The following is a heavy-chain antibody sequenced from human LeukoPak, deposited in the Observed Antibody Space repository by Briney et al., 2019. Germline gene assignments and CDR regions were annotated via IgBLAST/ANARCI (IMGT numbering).Heavy chain of an antibody. J-gene: IGHJ6*04. D-gene: IGHD2-8*02. Sequence: SVKVSCKVSGGTFSSYAISWVRQAPGQGLEWMGGIIPIFGTANYAQKFQGRVTITADESTSTAYMELSSLRSEDTAVYYCARGSPLLSHYYGMDVWGKGTTVTVSS. CDR1: GGTFSSYA. CDR3: ARGSPLLSHYYGMDV. V-gene: IGHV1-69*13. CDR2: IIPIFGTA.